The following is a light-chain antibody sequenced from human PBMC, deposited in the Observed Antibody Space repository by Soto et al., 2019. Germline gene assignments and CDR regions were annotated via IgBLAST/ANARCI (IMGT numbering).Light chain of an antibody. Sequence: DIQMTQSPSTLSASVGDRVTITCRASQTISSWLAWYHQKPGKAPKLLIYRASTLESGVPSRFSGSGSGTEFTLTISSLQPGYFATYYCQQYNSYSSYTFGQGTKLEIK. CDR3: QQYNSYSSYT. CDR1: QTISSW. V-gene: IGKV1-5*03. CDR2: RAS. J-gene: IGKJ2*01.